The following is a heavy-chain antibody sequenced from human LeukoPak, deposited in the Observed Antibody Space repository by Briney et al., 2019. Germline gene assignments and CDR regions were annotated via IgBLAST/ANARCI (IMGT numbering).Heavy chain of an antibody. CDR1: GDSSATYS. CDR2: IHHSGAN. Sequence: SETLSLTCTVSGDSSATYSWSWIRDPLGKGLEWIGYIHHSGANDYNPSLQSRVTISVDMSKNRFSLKVNSVTAADTAVYYCARYDFNKFFDYWGQGTLVTVSS. CDR3: ARYDFNKFFDY. V-gene: IGHV4-59*01. J-gene: IGHJ4*02. D-gene: IGHD3-3*01.